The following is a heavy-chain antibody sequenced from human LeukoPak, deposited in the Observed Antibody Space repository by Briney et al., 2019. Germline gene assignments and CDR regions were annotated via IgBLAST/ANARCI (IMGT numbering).Heavy chain of an antibody. Sequence: SETLSLTCAVYGGSFSGYYWSWIRQPPGKGLEWIGEINHSGSTNYNPSLKSRVTISVDTSKNQFSLKLSSMTAADTAVYYCARRRSYYYGSGSYYKSSIIFDYWGQGTLVTVSS. CDR1: GGSFSGYY. CDR3: ARRRSYYYGSGSYYKSSIIFDY. J-gene: IGHJ4*02. CDR2: INHSGST. D-gene: IGHD3-10*01. V-gene: IGHV4-34*01.